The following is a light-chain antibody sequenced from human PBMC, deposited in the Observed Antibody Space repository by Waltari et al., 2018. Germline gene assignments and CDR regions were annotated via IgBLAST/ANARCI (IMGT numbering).Light chain of an antibody. J-gene: IGKJ2*01. CDR3: QYCTSPPT. CDR1: QSISSY. CDR2: AAS. V-gene: IGKV1-39*01. Sequence: DIQMTQSPSSLSASVGDRVTITCRASQSISSYLNWYQQKPGKAPKLLIYAASSLQSGVPSRFSGSGSGTDFTLTISSLQAEDVAVYYCQYCTSPPTFGQGTKLEIK.